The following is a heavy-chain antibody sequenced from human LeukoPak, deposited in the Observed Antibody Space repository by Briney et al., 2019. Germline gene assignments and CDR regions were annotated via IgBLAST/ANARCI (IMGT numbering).Heavy chain of an antibody. D-gene: IGHD6-13*01. Sequence: PSETLSLTCAVYGGSFSGYYWSWLRQPPGKGLEWLGEMNHSGSTNYNPSLKSRVTISVDTSKNQFSLELSSVTAADTAVYYCASGYSSSYGYWGQGTLVTVSS. CDR1: GGSFSGYY. CDR3: ASGYSSSYGY. J-gene: IGHJ4*02. V-gene: IGHV4-34*01. CDR2: MNHSGST.